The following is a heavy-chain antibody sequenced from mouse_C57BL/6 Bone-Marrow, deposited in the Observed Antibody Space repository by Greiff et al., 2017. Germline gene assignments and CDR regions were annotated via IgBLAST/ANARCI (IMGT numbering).Heavy chain of an antibody. V-gene: IGHV1-69*01. CDR2: IDPSDSYT. CDR3: ARSWVYYWAMDY. Sequence: VQLQQPGAELVMPGASVKLSCKASGYTFTSYWMHWVKQRPGQGLEWIGEIDPSDSYTNYNQKFKGKSTLTVDKSSSTAYMQLSSLTSEDSAVYYCARSWVYYWAMDYWGQGTSVTVSS. CDR1: GYTFTSYW. D-gene: IGHD4-1*01. J-gene: IGHJ4*01.